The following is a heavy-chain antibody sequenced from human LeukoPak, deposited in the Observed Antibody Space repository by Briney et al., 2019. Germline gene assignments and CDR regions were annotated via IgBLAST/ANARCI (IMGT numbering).Heavy chain of an antibody. CDR3: ARCIVVVPAASNWFDP. V-gene: IGHV1-18*01. J-gene: IGHJ5*02. CDR1: GYTFTSYG. CDR2: ISAYNGNA. Sequence: ASPKVSCKASGYTFTSYGISWGRQAPGQGLERMGWISAYNGNANYTQKPQGTVTMTTDTPTSTAYMELGSLRSDDTAVYYCARCIVVVPAASNWFDPWGQGTLVTVSS. D-gene: IGHD2-2*01.